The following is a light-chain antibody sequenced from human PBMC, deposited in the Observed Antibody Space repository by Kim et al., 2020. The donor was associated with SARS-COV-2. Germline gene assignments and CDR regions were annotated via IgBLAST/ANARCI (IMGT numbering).Light chain of an antibody. CDR1: RNVRSN. Sequence: VCPEEKTPPSGGAGRNVRSNLAWYQHKPGQAPRLLIYRASTRATGIPARFSGSGSGTEFTLTIGGLQSDDSALYYCQHYAIRPLTFGGGTKVDIK. CDR2: RAS. CDR3: QHYAIRPLT. J-gene: IGKJ4*02. V-gene: IGKV3-15*01.